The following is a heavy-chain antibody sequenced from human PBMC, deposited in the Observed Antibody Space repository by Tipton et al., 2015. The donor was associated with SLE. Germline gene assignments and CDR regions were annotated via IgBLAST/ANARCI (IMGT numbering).Heavy chain of an antibody. J-gene: IGHJ4*02. CDR3: ARGLGWSGLGY. V-gene: IGHV4-61*09. CDR1: GGSISSGSYY. CDR2: IYTRGST. D-gene: IGHD3-3*01. Sequence: TLSLTCTVSGGSISSGSYYWSWIRQPAGKGLEWIGHIYTRGSTNYNPSLKSRVTISVDTSKNQFSLKLSSVTAADTAVYYCARGLGWSGLGYWGQGTLVTVSS.